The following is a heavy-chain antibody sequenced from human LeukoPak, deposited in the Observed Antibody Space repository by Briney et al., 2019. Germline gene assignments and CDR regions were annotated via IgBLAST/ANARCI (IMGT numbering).Heavy chain of an antibody. V-gene: IGHV1-2*02. CDR1: GYTFTGYY. CDR3: ARDHLDTAMATDWFDP. J-gene: IGHJ5*02. CDR2: INPNSGGT. D-gene: IGHD5-18*01. Sequence: GASVKVSCKASGYTFTGYYMHWVRQAPGQGLEWMGWINPNSGGTNYAQKFQGRVTMTRDTSISTAYMELSRLRSDDTAVYYCARDHLDTAMATDWFDPWGQGTLVTVSS.